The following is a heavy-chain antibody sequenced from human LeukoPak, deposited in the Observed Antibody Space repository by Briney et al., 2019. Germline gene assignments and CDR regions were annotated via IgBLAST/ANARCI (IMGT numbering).Heavy chain of an antibody. CDR1: GGSISSSSYY. D-gene: IGHD6-13*01. CDR3: ARHPGQHRFWNWFDP. Sequence: SETLSLTCTVSGGSISSSSYYWGWIRQPPGKGLGWIGSIYFSGGTYYNASLKSRVTISVDTSKNQFSLKLSSVTAADTAVYYCARHPGQHRFWNWFDPWGQGTLVTVSS. V-gene: IGHV4-39*01. CDR2: IYFSGGT. J-gene: IGHJ5*02.